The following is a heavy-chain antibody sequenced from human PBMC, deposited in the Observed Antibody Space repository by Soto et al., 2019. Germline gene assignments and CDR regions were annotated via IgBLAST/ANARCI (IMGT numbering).Heavy chain of an antibody. J-gene: IGHJ4*02. CDR1: GFTFSTYA. CDR2: MAYDGSNR. CDR3: ARDGWNWNYALDY. D-gene: IGHD1-7*01. V-gene: IGHV3-30*04. Sequence: QVQLVESGGGVVQPGRSLRLSCAASGFTFSTYAMHWVRQAPGKGLEWVAVMAYDGSNRYYADSVKGRFTISRDNSKNTLYVKMNSLRAEDTAVYYCARDGWNWNYALDYWGQGTLVTVSS.